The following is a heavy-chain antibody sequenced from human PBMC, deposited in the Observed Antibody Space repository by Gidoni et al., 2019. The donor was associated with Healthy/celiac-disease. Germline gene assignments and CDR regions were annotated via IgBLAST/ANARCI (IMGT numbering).Heavy chain of an antibody. CDR1: GFTFSSYA. CDR2: ISGSGGST. D-gene: IGHD3-22*01. J-gene: IGHJ4*02. CDR3: AKVVDYYDSSGYYSPDY. Sequence: EVQLLESGGGLVQPGGSLRLSCAASGFTFSSYAMSWVRQAPGKGLEWVSAISGSGGSTYYADSVKGRFTISRDNSKNTLYLQMNSLRAEDTAVYYCAKVVDYYDSSGYYSPDYWGQGTLVTVSS. V-gene: IGHV3-23*01.